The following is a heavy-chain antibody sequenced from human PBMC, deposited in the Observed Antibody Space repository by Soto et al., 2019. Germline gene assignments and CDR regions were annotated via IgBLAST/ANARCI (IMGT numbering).Heavy chain of an antibody. J-gene: IGHJ4*02. Sequence: QVQLVESGGGVVQPGRSLRLSCAASGFTFSSYGMHWVRQAPGKGLEWVAVISYDGSNKYYADSVKGRFTISRDNSKNTMYLQMNSLRAEDTAVYYCGKDMYDHYPTGGYFDYWGQGTLVTVSS. CDR1: GFTFSSYG. CDR2: ISYDGSNK. CDR3: GKDMYDHYPTGGYFDY. D-gene: IGHD3-3*01. V-gene: IGHV3-30*18.